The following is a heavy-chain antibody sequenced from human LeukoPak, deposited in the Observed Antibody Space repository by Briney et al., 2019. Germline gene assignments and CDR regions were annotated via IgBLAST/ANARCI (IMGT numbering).Heavy chain of an antibody. Sequence: TSETLSLTCAVYGGYFSGYYWNWIRQPPGKGLEWIGEINHSGTTNYNPSLKSRVTISVDTSKNQFSLKLSSLTAADTAVYYCARGMTTVTTRDPSRMDVWGQGTTVTVSS. V-gene: IGHV4-34*01. CDR2: INHSGTT. J-gene: IGHJ6*02. D-gene: IGHD4-17*01. CDR3: ARGMTTVTTRDPSRMDV. CDR1: GGYFSGYY.